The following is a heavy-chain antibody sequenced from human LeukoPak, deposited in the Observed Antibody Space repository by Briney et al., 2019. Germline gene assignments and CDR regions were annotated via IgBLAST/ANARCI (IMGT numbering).Heavy chain of an antibody. CDR2: IIPIFGTA. Sequence: SVKVSCKASGGTFSSYAISWARQAPGQGLEWMGGIIPIFGTANYAQKFQGRVTITADKSTSTAYMELSSLRSEDTAVYYCARGGQASHYYYYYGMDVWGKGTTVTVSS. V-gene: IGHV1-69*06. CDR3: ARGGQASHYYYYYGMDV. J-gene: IGHJ6*04. CDR1: GGTFSSYA.